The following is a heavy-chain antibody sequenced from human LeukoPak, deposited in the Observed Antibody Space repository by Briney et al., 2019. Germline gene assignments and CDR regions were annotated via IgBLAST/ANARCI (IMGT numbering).Heavy chain of an antibody. V-gene: IGHV1-2*06. D-gene: IGHD2-8*01. CDR3: AGVTNTNYYYYYGMDV. CDR2: INPNSGGT. Sequence: ASVKVSCKAPGYTFTGYYMHWVRQAPGQGLEWMGRINPNSGGTNYAQKFQGRVTMTRDTSISTAYMELSRLRSDDTAVYYCAGVTNTNYYYYYGMDVWGQGTTVTVSS. CDR1: GYTFTGYY. J-gene: IGHJ6*02.